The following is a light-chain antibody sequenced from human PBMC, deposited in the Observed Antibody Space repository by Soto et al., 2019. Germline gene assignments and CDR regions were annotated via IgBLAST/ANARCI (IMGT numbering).Light chain of an antibody. CDR3: QQYNNWFSIT. V-gene: IGKV3-15*01. J-gene: IGKJ5*01. CDR1: QSVSGN. Sequence: EIVMTQSPATLSVSPGERATLSCRASQSVSGNLAWYQQKPGQAPRLLIYGASTRANGIPARFRGSGSGAEFTLTISSLQSEDFAVYYCQQYNNWFSITFGQGTRLEIK. CDR2: GAS.